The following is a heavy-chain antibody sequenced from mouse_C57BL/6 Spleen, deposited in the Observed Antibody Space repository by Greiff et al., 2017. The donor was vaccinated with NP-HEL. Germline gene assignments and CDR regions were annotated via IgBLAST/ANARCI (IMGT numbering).Heavy chain of an antibody. J-gene: IGHJ1*03. Sequence: QVQLQQPGAELVKPGASVKLSCKASGYTFTSYWMHWVKQRPGQGLEWIGMIHPNSGSTNYNEKFKSKATLPVDKSSSTAYMQLSSLTSEDSSVDYCARSHGSSSWYFDVWGTGTTVTVSS. D-gene: IGHD1-1*01. V-gene: IGHV1-64*01. CDR3: ARSHGSSSWYFDV. CDR1: GYTFTSYW. CDR2: IHPNSGST.